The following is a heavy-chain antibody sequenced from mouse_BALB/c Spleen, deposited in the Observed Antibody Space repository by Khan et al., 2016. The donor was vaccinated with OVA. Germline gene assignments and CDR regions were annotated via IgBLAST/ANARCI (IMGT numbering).Heavy chain of an antibody. CDR3: ARHEGYDEYYFGY. J-gene: IGHJ2*01. D-gene: IGHD2-3*01. CDR1: GLTFSRYG. V-gene: IGHV5-6*01. CDR2: ISSGGSYT. Sequence: EVELVESGGDLMKPGGTLKLSCAASGLTFSRYGMSWVRQTPDKRLEWVASISSGGSYTYSPDNMKGRFTISRDNAKNTLYLEMNSLKSEDTAIYYCARHEGYDEYYFGYWGQGTTLTVSS.